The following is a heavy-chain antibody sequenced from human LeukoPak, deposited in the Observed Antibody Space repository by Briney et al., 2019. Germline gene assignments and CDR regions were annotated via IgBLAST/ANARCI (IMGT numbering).Heavy chain of an antibody. Sequence: GGSLRLSCAASGFTFSSYSMNWVRQAPGKGLEWVSSISSSSSYIYYADSVKGRFTISRDNAKNSLYLQMNSLRAEDTAVYYCARGAGRGYYDSSGYYYAFDYWGQGTLVTVSS. CDR2: ISSSSSYI. D-gene: IGHD3-22*01. J-gene: IGHJ4*02. CDR1: GFTFSSYS. CDR3: ARGAGRGYYDSSGYYYAFDY. V-gene: IGHV3-21*01.